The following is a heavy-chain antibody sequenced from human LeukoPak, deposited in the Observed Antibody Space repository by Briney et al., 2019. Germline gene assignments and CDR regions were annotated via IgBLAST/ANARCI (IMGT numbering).Heavy chain of an antibody. CDR1: GGSISSSSYY. D-gene: IGHD3-10*01. V-gene: IGHV4-39*01. CDR3: ARRLSGSYAYYYYYGMDV. CDR2: IYYSGST. Sequence: SETLSLTCTVSGGSISSSSYYWGWIRQPPGKGLEWIGSIYYSGSTYYNPSLKSRVTISVDTSKNQFSLKLSSVTAADTAVYYCARRLSGSYAYYYYYGMDVWGQGTTVTVSS. J-gene: IGHJ6*02.